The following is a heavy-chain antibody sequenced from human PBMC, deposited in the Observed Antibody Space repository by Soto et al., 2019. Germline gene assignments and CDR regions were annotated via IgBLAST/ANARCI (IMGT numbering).Heavy chain of an antibody. CDR2: INHSGST. J-gene: IGHJ4*02. V-gene: IGHV4-34*01. D-gene: IGHD6-13*01. CDR3: ARGRPAPGIAAAQTSDY. CDR1: GGSFSGYY. Sequence: QVQLQQWGAGLSKPSETLSLTCAVYGGSFSGYYWSWIRQPPGKGLEWIGEINHSGSTNYNPSLKSRVTISVDTSKNQFSLKLSSVTAADTAVYYCARGRPAPGIAAAQTSDYWGQGTLVTVSS.